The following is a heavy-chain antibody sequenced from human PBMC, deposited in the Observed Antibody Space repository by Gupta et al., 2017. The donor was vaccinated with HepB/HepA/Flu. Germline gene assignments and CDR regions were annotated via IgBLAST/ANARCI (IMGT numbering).Heavy chain of an antibody. CDR1: GGSINSNNHH. V-gene: IGHV4-39*02. CDR2: ISYNGNT. Sequence: QLQLQESGPWRVTPSETLSLTCTVSGGSINSNNHHWGWVRQPPGKGLEWIGTISYNGNTYSDPALESRLTISIDTSTNHFSMTLNFVSVTDTAVYYGAKTTLNTAFSGPWGQGTLVTVSS. CDR3: AKTTLNTAFSGP. D-gene: IGHD4-17*01. J-gene: IGHJ5*02.